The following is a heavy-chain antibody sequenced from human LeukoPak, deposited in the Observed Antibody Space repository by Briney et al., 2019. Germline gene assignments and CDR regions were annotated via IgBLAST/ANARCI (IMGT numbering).Heavy chain of an antibody. J-gene: IGHJ4*02. D-gene: IGHD6-6*01. CDR3: PRAYSSSFDY. Sequence: SETLSLTCTVSGGSISSGGYYWGWLRQHPGKGLEWIGCIYYSGSTYSNPSLKSRVTISVDTSKNQFSLKLSSVTAADTAFYYCPRAYSSSFDYWGQGTLVTVSS. CDR2: IYYSGST. V-gene: IGHV4-31*03. CDR1: GGSISSGGYY.